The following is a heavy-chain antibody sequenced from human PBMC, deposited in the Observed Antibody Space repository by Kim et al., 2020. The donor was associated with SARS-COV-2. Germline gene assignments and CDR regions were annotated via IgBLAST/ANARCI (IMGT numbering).Heavy chain of an antibody. CDR3: TTEPNDWNDAGFDF. J-gene: IGHJ4*01. D-gene: IGHD1-1*01. CDR1: GFIFANVW. Sequence: GGSLRLSCEGTGFIFANVWISWVRQAPGKGLEWVGRIKSKDAGGTTDFPASVRGRFSLSRDDSKNTVFLEVKSLRSDDTGVYYCTTEPNDWNDAGFDFWG. V-gene: IGHV3-15*01. CDR2: IKSKDAGGTT.